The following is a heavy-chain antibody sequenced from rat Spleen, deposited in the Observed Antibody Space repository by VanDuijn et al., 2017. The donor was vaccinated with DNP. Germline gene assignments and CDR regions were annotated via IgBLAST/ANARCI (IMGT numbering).Heavy chain of an antibody. CDR2: ISSSGGTI. CDR3: AYYYDGYY. J-gene: IGHJ2*01. V-gene: IGHV5-25*01. Sequence: EVQLVESGGGLVQPGRSLKLSCTASGLSFRNYDMAWVRQAPTKGLEWVASISSSGGTIYYRDSVKGRFTVSRDNAKSTLYLQMDSLRSEDTATYYCAYYYDGYYWGHGVMVTVSS. CDR1: GLSFRNYD. D-gene: IGHD1-12*03.